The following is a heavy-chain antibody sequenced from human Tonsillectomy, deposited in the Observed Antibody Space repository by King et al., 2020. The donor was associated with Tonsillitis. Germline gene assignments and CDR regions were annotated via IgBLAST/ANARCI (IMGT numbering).Heavy chain of an antibody. CDR1: GFTFSSYG. CDR2: ISYDGSNK. Sequence: QLVESGGGVVQPGRSLRLSCAASGFTFSSYGMHWVRQAPGKGLEWVAVISYDGSNKYYADSVKGRFTISRDNSKNTLYLQMNSLRAEDTAVYYCAKDSGVLVCLDVWGQGTTVTVSS. CDR3: AKDSGVLVCLDV. J-gene: IGHJ6*02. V-gene: IGHV3-30*18. D-gene: IGHD3-10*02.